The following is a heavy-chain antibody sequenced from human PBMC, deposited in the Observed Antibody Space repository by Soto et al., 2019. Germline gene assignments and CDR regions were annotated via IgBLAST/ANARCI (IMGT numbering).Heavy chain of an antibody. J-gene: IGHJ4*02. CDR2: ISGGGGST. CDR1: GFTFSSYG. CDR3: AKDPDFWSGYYKVGPLEY. V-gene: IGHV3-23*01. D-gene: IGHD3-3*01. Sequence: PGGSLRLSCAASGFTFSSYGMHWVRQAPGKGLEWVAAISGGGGSTYYADSVKGRFTISRDNSKNTLYLQMNSLRAEDTAVYYCAKDPDFWSGYYKVGPLEYWGQGTLVTVSS.